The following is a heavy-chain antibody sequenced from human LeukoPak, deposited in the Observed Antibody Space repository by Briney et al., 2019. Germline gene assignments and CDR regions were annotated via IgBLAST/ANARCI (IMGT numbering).Heavy chain of an antibody. J-gene: IGHJ4*02. CDR2: IYTSGST. CDR3: PRSWSGYYTRGYSYFDY. Sequence: PSETLSLTCTVSGGSISSGSYYWSWIRQPAGKGLEWIGRIYTSGSTNYNPSLKSRVTISVDTSKNQFSLKLSSVTAADTAVYYCPRSWSGYYTRGYSYFDYWGQGTLVTVSS. D-gene: IGHD3-3*01. V-gene: IGHV4-61*02. CDR1: GGSISSGSYY.